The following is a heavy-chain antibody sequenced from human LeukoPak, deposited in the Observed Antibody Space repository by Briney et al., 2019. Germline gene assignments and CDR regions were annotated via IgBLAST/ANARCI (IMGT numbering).Heavy chain of an antibody. CDR2: INSDGSST. Sequence: GGSLRLSCAASGFTFSSYWMHWVRQAPGKGLVWVSRINSDGSSTSYADSVKGRFTISRDNAKNTLYLQMNSLRAEDTTVYYCARDRGYSYGYGNDYWGQGTLVTVSS. CDR1: GFTFSSYW. CDR3: ARDRGYSYGYGNDY. V-gene: IGHV3-74*01. D-gene: IGHD5-18*01. J-gene: IGHJ4*02.